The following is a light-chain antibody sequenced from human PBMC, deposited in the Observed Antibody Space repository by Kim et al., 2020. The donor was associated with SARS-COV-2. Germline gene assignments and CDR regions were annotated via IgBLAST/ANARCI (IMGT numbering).Light chain of an antibody. CDR2: QDN. CDR3: QAWDSNTGWV. V-gene: IGLV3-1*01. J-gene: IGLJ3*02. Sequence: SYELTQPPSVSVSPGQTASITCSGDKLGDKYVCWYHQKPGQSPVVAIYQDNKRPSGIPERFSGSNSGNTATLTISGTQPMDEADYYCQAWDSNTGWVFGG. CDR1: KLGDKY.